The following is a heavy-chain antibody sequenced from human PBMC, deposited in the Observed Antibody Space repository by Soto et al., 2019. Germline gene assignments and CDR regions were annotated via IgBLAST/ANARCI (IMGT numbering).Heavy chain of an antibody. CDR1: GFTFSTYG. V-gene: IGHV3-30*18. CDR2: TSYDGSNK. D-gene: IGHD2-2*01. J-gene: IGHJ4*02. CDR3: AKGSLPIVVPAASFDY. Sequence: PGGSLRLSCADSGFTFSTYGMHWVRQAPGKGLEWVAVTSYDGSNKYYADSVKGRFTISRDNSKNTLYLQMNSLRAEDTAVYYCAKGSLPIVVPAASFDYWGQGTLVTVSS.